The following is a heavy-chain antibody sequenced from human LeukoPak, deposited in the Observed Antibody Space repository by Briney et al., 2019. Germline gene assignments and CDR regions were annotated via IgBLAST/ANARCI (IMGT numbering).Heavy chain of an antibody. Sequence: SETLSLTCAVSGGSYSGYYWAWIRQSPGKGLEWIGEIHYSGATSYSPSVKRRATIFADTSNNRFSLRLTSVTAADMAVYYCARGVLSVYYFDIWGQGSVVTVS. V-gene: IGHV4-34*01. J-gene: IGHJ3*02. D-gene: IGHD3-10*01. CDR2: IHYSGAT. CDR3: ARGVLSVYYFDI. CDR1: GGSYSGYY.